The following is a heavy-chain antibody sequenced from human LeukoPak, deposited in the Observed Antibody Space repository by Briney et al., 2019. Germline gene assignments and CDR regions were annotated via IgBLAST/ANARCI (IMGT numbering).Heavy chain of an antibody. CDR1: GFTFSSYS. Sequence: GGSLRLSCKASGFTFSSYSMNWVRQAPGKGLEWISYISTSTTTIYYANSVKGRFTISRDNAKKSLYLQMNSLRVEDTGVYYCASWGEGALDNWGQGSLVTVS. CDR2: ISTSTTTI. D-gene: IGHD1-26*01. CDR3: ASWGEGALDN. V-gene: IGHV3-48*01. J-gene: IGHJ4*02.